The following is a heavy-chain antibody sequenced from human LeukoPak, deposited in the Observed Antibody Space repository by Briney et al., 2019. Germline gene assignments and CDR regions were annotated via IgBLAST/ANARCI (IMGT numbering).Heavy chain of an antibody. Sequence: PAILFSSNTVTDSSSNGYFWSWIRQSAPPLPEWIGRIYSSGTTNYNPSLKSRVTISVDTSENQFSLKILSVTAADTALYYCARGGWLDPFDSWGQGTLVIVSS. V-gene: IGHV4-4*07. CDR3: ARGGWLDPFDS. CDR2: IYSSGTT. J-gene: IGHJ4*02. CDR1: DSSSNGYF. D-gene: IGHD3-22*01.